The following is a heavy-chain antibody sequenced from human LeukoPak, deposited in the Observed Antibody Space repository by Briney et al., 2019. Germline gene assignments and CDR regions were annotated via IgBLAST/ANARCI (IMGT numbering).Heavy chain of an antibody. Sequence: GGSLRLSCAASGFTFSDYYMSWIRQAPGKGLEWVAVISYDGSNKYYADSLKGRFTISRDNSKNTLYLQMNSLRAEDTAVYYCAKGLTNGVPEWGQGTLVTVSS. CDR3: AKGLTNGVPE. D-gene: IGHD2-8*01. V-gene: IGHV3-30*18. J-gene: IGHJ4*02. CDR1: GFTFSDYY. CDR2: ISYDGSNK.